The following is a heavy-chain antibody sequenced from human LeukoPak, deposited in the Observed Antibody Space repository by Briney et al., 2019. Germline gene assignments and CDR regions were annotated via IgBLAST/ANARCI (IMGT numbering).Heavy chain of an antibody. D-gene: IGHD2-21*01. CDR3: ARAMGGDFRQKPLGLGGLDY. Sequence: GSSVKVSCKASGGTFSSYGISWVRQAPGQGLEWMGWISAYNGNTNYAQKLQGRVTMTTDTSTSTAYMELRSLRSDDTAVYYCARAMGGDFRQKPLGLGGLDYWAQEPLVPVSS. V-gene: IGHV1-18*01. CDR2: ISAYNGNT. CDR1: GGTFSSYG. J-gene: IGHJ4*02.